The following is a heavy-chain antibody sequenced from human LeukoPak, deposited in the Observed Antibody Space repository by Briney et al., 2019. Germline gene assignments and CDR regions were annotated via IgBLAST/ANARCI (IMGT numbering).Heavy chain of an antibody. CDR2: ISSSGGTI. D-gene: IGHD3-10*01. CDR3: ATWAEGGSGKNGMDV. CDR1: GLTFSSYA. J-gene: IGHJ6*02. V-gene: IGHV3-48*03. Sequence: GGSLRLSCAASGLTFSSYAMSWVRQAPGKGLEWVSVISSSGGTIYYADSVKGRFTISRDNAKNSLYLQMNSLRAEDTAVYYCATWAEGGSGKNGMDVWGQGTTVTVSS.